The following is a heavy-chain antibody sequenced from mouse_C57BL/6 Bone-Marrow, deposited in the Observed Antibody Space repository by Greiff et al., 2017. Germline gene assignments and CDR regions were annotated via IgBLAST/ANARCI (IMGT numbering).Heavy chain of an antibody. CDR3: TYVVAASWFAY. V-gene: IGHV1-5*01. CDR2: IYPGNSDT. Sequence: EVKLLQSGTVLARPGASVKMSCKTSGYTFTSYWMHWVKQRPGQGLEWIGAIYPGNSDTSYNQKFKGKAKLTAVTSASTAYLERSSLTNEDSAVYYCTYVVAASWFAYWGQGTLVTVSA. CDR1: GYTFTSYW. J-gene: IGHJ3*01. D-gene: IGHD1-1*02.